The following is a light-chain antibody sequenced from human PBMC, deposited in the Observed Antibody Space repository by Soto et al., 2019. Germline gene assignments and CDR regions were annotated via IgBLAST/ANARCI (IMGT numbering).Light chain of an antibody. V-gene: IGLV2-14*01. CDR3: SSYTTTSTLV. Sequence: QSALTQPASVSGSPGQSITIACTGTNRDVGSYNLVSWYQQRPGEAPKLIISEVRNRPSGISYRFTGSKSGNMASLTISGLQAEDEADYYCSSYTTTSTLVFGGGTKGTVL. CDR1: NRDVGSYNL. J-gene: IGLJ3*02. CDR2: EVR.